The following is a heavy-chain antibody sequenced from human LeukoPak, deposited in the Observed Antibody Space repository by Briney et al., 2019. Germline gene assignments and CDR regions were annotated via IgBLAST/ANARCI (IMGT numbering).Heavy chain of an antibody. Sequence: GGSLRLSCAASGFTSSSYSMNWVSQAPGKGLEWVSSISDSGDTTYYADSVKGRFTISRDNSKNTLYLQMNSLRAEDTAVYHCARDPTFDDDAGGGYFDYWGQGTLVTVSS. CDR3: ARDPTFDDDAGGGYFDY. CDR1: GFTSSSYS. CDR2: ISDSGDTT. J-gene: IGHJ4*02. V-gene: IGHV3-23*01. D-gene: IGHD1-1*01.